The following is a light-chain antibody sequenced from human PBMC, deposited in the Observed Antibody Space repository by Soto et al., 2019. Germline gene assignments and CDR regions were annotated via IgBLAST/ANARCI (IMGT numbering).Light chain of an antibody. J-gene: IGKJ5*01. V-gene: IGKV3-20*01. CDR2: GAS. CDR1: QSVSSSS. Sequence: EIVLTQSSGTLSLSPGERATLSCRASQSVSSSSLAWYHQKPGQAPRLLIYGASSRATGIPDRFSGSGSGTDFTLTISRLEPEDFAVYYCQQCGSSPLITFGQGTRLEI. CDR3: QQCGSSPLIT.